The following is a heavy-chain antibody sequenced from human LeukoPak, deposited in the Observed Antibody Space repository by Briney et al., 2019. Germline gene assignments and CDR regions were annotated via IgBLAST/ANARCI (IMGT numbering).Heavy chain of an antibody. V-gene: IGHV3-30*02. J-gene: IGHJ2*01. Sequence: GGSLRLSCAASGFTFSSYNMHWVRQAPGKGLERVAFMRYDGRDKYYGDSVKGRFTISRDNSKSMLYLQMNSLRAEDTAVYYCSKAGEYCSGSSCYHWYFDLWGRGTLVTVSS. D-gene: IGHD2-2*01. CDR1: GFTFSSYN. CDR2: MRYDGRDK. CDR3: SKAGEYCSGSSCYHWYFDL.